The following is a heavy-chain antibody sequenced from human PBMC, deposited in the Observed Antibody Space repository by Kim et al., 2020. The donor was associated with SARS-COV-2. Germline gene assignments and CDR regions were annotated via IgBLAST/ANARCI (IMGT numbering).Heavy chain of an antibody. CDR3: TTDRDYDYVWGSYRPPYFDY. CDR2: IKSKTDGGTT. J-gene: IGHJ4*02. D-gene: IGHD3-16*02. V-gene: IGHV3-15*01. Sequence: GGSLRLSCAASGFTFSNAWMSWVRQAPGKGLEWVGRIKSKTDGGTTDYAAPVKGRFTISRDDSKNTLYLQMNSLKTEDTAAYYCTTDRDYDYVWGSYRPPYFDYWGQGTLVTVSS. CDR1: GFTFSNAW.